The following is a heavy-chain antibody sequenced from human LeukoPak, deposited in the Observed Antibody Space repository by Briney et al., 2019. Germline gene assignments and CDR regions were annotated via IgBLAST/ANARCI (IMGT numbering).Heavy chain of an antibody. CDR1: GGSISSYY. J-gene: IGHJ4*02. V-gene: IGHV4-59*01. Sequence: SETLSLTCTVPGGSISSYYWSWIRQPPGKGLEWIGYIYYSGSTNYNPSLKSRVTISVDTSKNQFSLKLSSVTAADTAVYYCAGYGPPFDYWGQGTLVTVSS. CDR3: AGYGPPFDY. D-gene: IGHD4-17*01. CDR2: IYYSGST.